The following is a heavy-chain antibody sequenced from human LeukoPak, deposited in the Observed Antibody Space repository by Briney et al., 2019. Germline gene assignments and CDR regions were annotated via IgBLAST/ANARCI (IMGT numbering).Heavy chain of an antibody. D-gene: IGHD1-26*01. V-gene: IGHV3-15*01. J-gene: IGHJ4*02. CDR3: ARDTTSYSGSYGGSLGY. CDR2: IKSNSDGGTT. Sequence: GGSLRLSCVASGFTFSTAWMSWLRQAPGKGLEWVGRIKSNSDGGTTDYAASVKGRFTISRDNSKNTLYLQMNSLRAEDTAVYYCARDTTSYSGSYGGSLGYWGQGTLVTVSS. CDR1: GFTFSTAW.